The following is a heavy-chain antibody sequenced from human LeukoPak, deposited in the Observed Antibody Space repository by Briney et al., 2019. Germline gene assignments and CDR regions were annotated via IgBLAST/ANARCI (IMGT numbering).Heavy chain of an antibody. J-gene: IGHJ5*02. D-gene: IGHD1-26*01. Sequence: ASVKVSCKASGYTFTTYGISWVRQAPGQGLEWVGWINTNTGNPTYAQGFTGRFVFSLDTSVSTAYLQISSLKAEDTAVYYCARDGVRGSGSYHNWFDPWGQGTLVTVSS. CDR3: ARDGVRGSGSYHNWFDP. CDR2: INTNTGNP. V-gene: IGHV7-4-1*02. CDR1: GYTFTTYG.